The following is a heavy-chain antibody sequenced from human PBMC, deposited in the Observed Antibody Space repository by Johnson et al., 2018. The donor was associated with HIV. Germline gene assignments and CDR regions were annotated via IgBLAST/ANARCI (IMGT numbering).Heavy chain of an antibody. Sequence: QVQLVESGGGVVQPGGSLRLSCAASGFTFSSYAMHWVRQAPGKGLEWVAVISYDGSNKYYADSVKGRFTISRDNSKNTLYLQMNSLRAEDTAVYYCAKDAGQRGARAFEIWGQGTMVTVSS. D-gene: IGHD6-25*01. J-gene: IGHJ3*02. V-gene: IGHV3-30*04. CDR1: GFTFSSYA. CDR2: ISYDGSNK. CDR3: AKDAGQRGARAFEI.